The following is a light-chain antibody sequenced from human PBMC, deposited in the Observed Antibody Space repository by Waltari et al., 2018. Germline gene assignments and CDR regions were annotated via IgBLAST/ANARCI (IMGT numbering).Light chain of an antibody. J-gene: IGLJ2*01. CDR1: SSDIGAYMY. CDR3: CSYAGNSMI. Sequence: QSALPQPRSVSGSPGQSVTISCSGTSSDIGAYMYVSWYQQHPGKAPRRIIYDIKKRPLGVPDGFSGSKSGNTASLTLAGLQPDDGADYFCCSYAGNSMIFGGGTMLTVL. CDR2: DIK. V-gene: IGLV2-11*01.